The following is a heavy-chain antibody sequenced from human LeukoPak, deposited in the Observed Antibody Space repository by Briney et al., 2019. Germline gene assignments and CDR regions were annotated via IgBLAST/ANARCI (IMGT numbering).Heavy chain of an antibody. Sequence: SVKVSCKASGGTFSSYAISWVRQAPGQGLEWMGGIIPIFGTANYAQKFQGRVTITADESTSTAYMELSSLRSEDTAVYYCARTFDFWSGYPSDYYYYYMDVWGKGTTVTVSS. V-gene: IGHV1-69*01. J-gene: IGHJ6*03. CDR3: ARTFDFWSGYPSDYYYYYMDV. CDR1: GGTFSSYA. D-gene: IGHD3-3*01. CDR2: IIPIFGTA.